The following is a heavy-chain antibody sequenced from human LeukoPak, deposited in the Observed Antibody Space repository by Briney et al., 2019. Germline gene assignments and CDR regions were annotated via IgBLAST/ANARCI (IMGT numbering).Heavy chain of an antibody. CDR1: GGSISSSSYY. D-gene: IGHD3-16*01. CDR3: ARLLSYGGYFDY. CDR2: INHSGST. J-gene: IGHJ4*02. V-gene: IGHV4-39*07. Sequence: SETLSLTCTVSGGSISSSSYYWGWIRQPPGKGLEWIGEINHSGSTNYNPSLKSRVTISVDTSKNQFSLKLSSVTAADTAVYYCARLLSYGGYFDYWGQGTLVTVSS.